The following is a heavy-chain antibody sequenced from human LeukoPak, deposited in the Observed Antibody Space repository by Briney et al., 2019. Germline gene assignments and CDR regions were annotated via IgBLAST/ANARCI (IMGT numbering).Heavy chain of an antibody. J-gene: IGHJ4*02. V-gene: IGHV3-23*01. D-gene: IGHD3-10*01. CDR1: GFIFGSFG. CDR3: AKDHGRDYYGSGRYDY. Sequence: PGGSLRLSCVASGFIFGSFGMTWVRQTPGNGLEWVSSISGGGGSTYYADSVKGRFTISRDNSKNTLYLQMNSLRAEDTAVYYCAKDHGRDYYGSGRYDYWGQGTLVTVSS. CDR2: ISGGGGST.